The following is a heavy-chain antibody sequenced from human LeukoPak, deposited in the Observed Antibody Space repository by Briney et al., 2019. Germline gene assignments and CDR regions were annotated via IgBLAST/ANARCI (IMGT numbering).Heavy chain of an antibody. D-gene: IGHD1-14*01. CDR3: ARDSTTGAFDI. CDR1: GGSISSSSYY. V-gene: IGHV4-61*02. CDR2: IYTSGST. Sequence: PSETLSLTCTVSGGSISSSSYYWGWIRQPAGKGLEWIGRIYTSGSTNYNPSLKSRVTISVDTSKNQFSLKLSSVTAADTAVYYCARDSTTGAFDIWGQGTMVTVSS. J-gene: IGHJ3*02.